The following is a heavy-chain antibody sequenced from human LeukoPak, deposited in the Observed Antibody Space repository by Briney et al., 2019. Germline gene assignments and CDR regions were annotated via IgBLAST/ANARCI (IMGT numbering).Heavy chain of an antibody. CDR2: ISAYNGNT. Sequence: ASVKVSCKASGGTFSSYAISWVRQAPGQGLEWMGWISAYNGNTNYAQKLQGRVTMTTDTSTSTAYMELRSLRSDDTAVYYCAREDRVAVSLDYWGQGTLVTVSS. CDR1: GGTFSSYA. J-gene: IGHJ4*02. CDR3: AREDRVAVSLDY. V-gene: IGHV1-18*01. D-gene: IGHD6-19*01.